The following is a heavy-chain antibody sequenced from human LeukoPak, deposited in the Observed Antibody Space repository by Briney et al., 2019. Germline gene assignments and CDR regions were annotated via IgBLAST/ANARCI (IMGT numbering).Heavy chain of an antibody. CDR2: IRSSSNYI. CDR1: GFTFSSYS. J-gene: IGHJ4*02. CDR3: AREVYYDSRGFDY. Sequence: GSLRLSCAASGFTFSSYSMNWVRQAPGKGLEWVSSIRSSSNYIYYADSVKGRFTISRDNAKNSLYLQMNTLRAEDTAVYYCAREVYYDSRGFDYWGQGTLVTVSS. D-gene: IGHD3-22*01. V-gene: IGHV3-21*01.